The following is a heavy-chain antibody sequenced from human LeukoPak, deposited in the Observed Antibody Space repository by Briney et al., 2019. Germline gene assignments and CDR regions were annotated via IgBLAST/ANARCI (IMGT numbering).Heavy chain of an antibody. J-gene: IGHJ3*02. CDR1: GFTFSSYS. Sequence: QPGGSLRLSCAASGFTFSSYSMNWVRQAPGKGLEWVSYISSSSSTVYYAGSVKGRFTISRDNAKNSLYLQMNSLRAEDTAVYYCGTDSSGYDAFDIWGQGTMVTVSS. D-gene: IGHD3-22*01. CDR2: ISSSSSTV. V-gene: IGHV3-48*01. CDR3: GTDSSGYDAFDI.